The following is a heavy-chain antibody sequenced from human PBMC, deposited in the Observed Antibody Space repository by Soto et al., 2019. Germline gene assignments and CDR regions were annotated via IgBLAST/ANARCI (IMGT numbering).Heavy chain of an antibody. D-gene: IGHD3-22*01. CDR1: GGSISPYY. CDR2: IYYSGDT. J-gene: IGHJ4*02. Sequence: PSETLSLTCTVSGGSISPYYWSWIRQPAGKGLEWIGYIYYSGDTSYNPSLKSRVTISVDTSKNQFSLKLNSVTAADTAVYYCARDRNYDSSGGLDYWGQGTLVTVS. CDR3: ARDRNYDSSGGLDY. V-gene: IGHV4-59*01.